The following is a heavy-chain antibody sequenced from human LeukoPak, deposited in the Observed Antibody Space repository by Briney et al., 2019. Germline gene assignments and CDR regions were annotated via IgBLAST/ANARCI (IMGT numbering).Heavy chain of an antibody. CDR2: ISGSGVST. Sequence: GGSLRLSCAASGFTFSNAWMSWVRQAPGKGLEWVSGISGSGVSTYYADSVKGRFTISRDNSKNTLYLQINSLRAEDTAVYYCASFRGVGWDFVYWGQGTLVTVSS. D-gene: IGHD3-10*01. CDR3: ASFRGVGWDFVY. V-gene: IGHV3-23*01. CDR1: GFTFSNAW. J-gene: IGHJ4*02.